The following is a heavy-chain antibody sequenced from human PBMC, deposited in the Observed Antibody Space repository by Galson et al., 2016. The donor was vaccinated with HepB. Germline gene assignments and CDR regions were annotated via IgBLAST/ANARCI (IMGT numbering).Heavy chain of an antibody. CDR1: GFTFGSYA. Sequence: SLRLSCAASGFTFGSYAMTWVRQAPGKGLEWVSSISGSGGTTYHADSVKGRFTISRDNSKDMVYLQMSSLRAEDTALYYCAKDRQFTVTNWRRGQGLSHFDYWGQGTLVTVSS. CDR2: ISGSGGTT. CDR3: AKDRQFTVTNWRRGQGLSHFDY. D-gene: IGHD4-11*01. J-gene: IGHJ4*02. V-gene: IGHV3-23*01.